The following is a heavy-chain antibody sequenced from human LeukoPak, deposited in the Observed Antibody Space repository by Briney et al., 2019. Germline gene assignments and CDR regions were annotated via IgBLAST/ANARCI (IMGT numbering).Heavy chain of an antibody. CDR2: ITWDGGST. V-gene: IGHV3-43D*03. D-gene: IGHD6-13*01. Sequence: QPGGSLRLSCAASGFTFDDYAMRWVRQAPGKGLEWVSLITWDGGSTYYADSVKGRFTISRDNSKSSLYLQMNSLRLEDTALYYCIKGAKWSTWYYHLDYWGQGTLVTVSS. J-gene: IGHJ4*02. CDR3: IKGAKWSTWYYHLDY. CDR1: GFTFDDYA.